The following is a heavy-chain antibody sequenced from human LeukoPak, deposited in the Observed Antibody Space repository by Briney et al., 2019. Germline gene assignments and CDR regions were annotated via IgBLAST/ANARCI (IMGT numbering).Heavy chain of an antibody. CDR1: GGTFSNYA. J-gene: IGHJ4*02. D-gene: IGHD5/OR15-5a*01. CDR2: IIPILGIA. Sequence: SVKVSCKASGGTFSNYAISWVRQAPGQGLEWMGRIIPILGIANYAQKFQGRVTITADKSTSTAYMELSSLRSEDTAVYYCVSHPPPSPTKYYFDYWGQGTLVTVSS. V-gene: IGHV1-69*04. CDR3: VSHPPPSPTKYYFDY.